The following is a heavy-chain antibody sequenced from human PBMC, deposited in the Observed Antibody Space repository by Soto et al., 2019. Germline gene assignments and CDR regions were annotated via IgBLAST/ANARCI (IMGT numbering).Heavy chain of an antibody. V-gene: IGHV4-31*03. Sequence: QVQLQESGPGLVTPSQTLSLTCTVSGDSISSGKYYWSWIRQHPGKGLEWIGYIYYSTYYNPSLKSRVTISLDTSKNQLSLTLTSVTAADTAVYYCARGDNWFDPWGQGTLVTVSS. CDR1: GDSISSGKYY. J-gene: IGHJ5*02. CDR3: ARGDNWFDP. CDR2: IYYST.